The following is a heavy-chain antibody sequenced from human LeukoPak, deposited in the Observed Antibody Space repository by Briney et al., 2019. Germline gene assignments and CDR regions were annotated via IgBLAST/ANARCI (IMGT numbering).Heavy chain of an antibody. V-gene: IGHV3-23*01. Sequence: PGGSLRLSCAASGFTFSSYAMSWVRQAPGKGLEWVSAISGSGGSTYYADSVKGRFTISRDNSKNTLYLQMNSLRDEDTAVYYCARDRVVGIGFDLWGRGTLVTVSS. J-gene: IGHJ2*01. CDR2: ISGSGGST. CDR1: GFTFSSYA. CDR3: ARDRVVGIGFDL. D-gene: IGHD2-21*01.